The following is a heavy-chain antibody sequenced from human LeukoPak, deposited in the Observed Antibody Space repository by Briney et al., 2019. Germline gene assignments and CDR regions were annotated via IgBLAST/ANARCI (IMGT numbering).Heavy chain of an antibody. CDR2: ISGSGGST. Sequence: PGGSLRLSCAASGFTFSSYAMSWVRQAPVKVLEWVSAISGSGGSTYYADSVKGRFTISRDNSKNTLYLQMNSVRAEDTAVYYCAKGHDAYCAGDCSCGYWGQGTLVTVSS. V-gene: IGHV3-23*01. CDR1: GFTFSSYA. J-gene: IGHJ4*02. CDR3: AKGHDAYCAGDCSCGY. D-gene: IGHD2-21*02.